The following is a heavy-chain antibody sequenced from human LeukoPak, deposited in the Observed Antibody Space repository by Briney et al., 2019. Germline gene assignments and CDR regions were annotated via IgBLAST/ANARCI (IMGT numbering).Heavy chain of an antibody. Sequence: ASVKVSCKASGYTFTGYYMHWVRQAPGQGLEWMGWINPNSGGTNYAQKFQGRVTMTRDTSISTAYMELSSLRSEDTAVYYCARIMITFGGSTSGFDPWGQGTLVTVSS. CDR2: INPNSGGT. V-gene: IGHV1-2*02. CDR3: ARIMITFGGSTSGFDP. J-gene: IGHJ5*02. D-gene: IGHD3-16*01. CDR1: GYTFTGYY.